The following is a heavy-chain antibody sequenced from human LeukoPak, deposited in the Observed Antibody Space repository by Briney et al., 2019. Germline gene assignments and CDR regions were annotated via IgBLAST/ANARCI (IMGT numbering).Heavy chain of an antibody. J-gene: IGHJ4*02. Sequence: PGGSLRLSCEASGFTFSTYAMSWVRQAPWKGLEWVSTISGRDDSTYYTDSVKGRFTVSRDNSKNTLYLHMNSLGGEDTAVYFCAKPLVAVAGGDYDYWGQGTLVIVSS. CDR3: AKPLVAVAGGDYDY. CDR2: ISGRDDST. CDR1: GFTFSTYA. V-gene: IGHV3-23*01. D-gene: IGHD6-19*01.